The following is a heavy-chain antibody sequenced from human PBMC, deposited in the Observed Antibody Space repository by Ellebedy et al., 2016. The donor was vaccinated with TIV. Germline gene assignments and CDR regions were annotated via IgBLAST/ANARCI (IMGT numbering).Heavy chain of an antibody. CDR3: AKGKRLVIYFDY. D-gene: IGHD2-21*01. V-gene: IGHV3-23*01. Sequence: PGGSLRLSCAASGFTFSNYAMAWVRQAPGKGLECISIISGSGATTHYADSVKGRFTISRDNSKNTLSLQMNSLRADDTAVYFCAKGKRLVIYFDYWGQGALVTVSS. CDR2: ISGSGATT. CDR1: GFTFSNYA. J-gene: IGHJ4*02.